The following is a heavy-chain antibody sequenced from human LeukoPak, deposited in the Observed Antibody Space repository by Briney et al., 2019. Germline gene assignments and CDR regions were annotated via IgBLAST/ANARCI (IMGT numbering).Heavy chain of an antibody. V-gene: IGHV3-30*04. CDR3: AKEEEAYCGGDCYSGAFDI. Sequence: GRSLRLSCAASGFTFSSYSMHWVRQAPGKGLEWVAFISYNGSHKYYADSVKGRFTISRDNSKNTLFLQMNSLRAEDTALYYCAKEEEAYCGGDCYSGAFDIWGHGTVVTVSS. CDR2: ISYNGSHK. CDR1: GFTFSSYS. J-gene: IGHJ3*02. D-gene: IGHD2-21*02.